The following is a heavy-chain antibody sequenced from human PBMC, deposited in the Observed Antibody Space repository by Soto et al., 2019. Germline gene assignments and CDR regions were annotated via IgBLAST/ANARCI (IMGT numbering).Heavy chain of an antibody. CDR1: GYTFTSYA. CDR2: INAGNGNT. Sequence: QVQLVQSGAEVKKPGASVKVSWKASGYTFTSYAMHWVRQAPGQRLEWMGWINAGNGNTKYSQKVQGRVTLTRDTSASTAYMELSSLRSEDTAVYSCARGGYCSSASCRQLNWFDPWGQGTLVTVSS. D-gene: IGHD2-2*01. V-gene: IGHV1-3*01. CDR3: ARGGYCSSASCRQLNWFDP. J-gene: IGHJ5*02.